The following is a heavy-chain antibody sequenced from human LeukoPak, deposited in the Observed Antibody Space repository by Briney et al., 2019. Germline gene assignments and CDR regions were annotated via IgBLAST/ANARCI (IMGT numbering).Heavy chain of an antibody. Sequence: SETLSLTCTVYGASISSTNHYWGWIRQPPGKGLEWIGSNYFSGSTYYNPSLKSRVAISVDTSKNQFSLKLSSVTAADTALYYCARGTRGSYYTDVWGKGTTVTVSS. J-gene: IGHJ6*03. CDR2: NYFSGST. CDR3: ARGTRGSYYTDV. CDR1: GASISSTNHY. D-gene: IGHD3-10*01. V-gene: IGHV4-39*07.